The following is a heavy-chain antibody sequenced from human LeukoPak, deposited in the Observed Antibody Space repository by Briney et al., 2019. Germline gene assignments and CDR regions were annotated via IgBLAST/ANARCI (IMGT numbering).Heavy chain of an antibody. CDR3: TRVVVSGYRARYMDV. CDR2: IYPEDSDS. J-gene: IGHJ6*03. V-gene: IGHV5-51*01. CDR1: GYSFSNYW. D-gene: IGHD3-22*01. Sequence: GESLKISCEGSGYSFSNYWIAWVRQMPGKGLEWMGVIYPEDSDSRYSSPTFQGQVTISADKSMSTAYLHWSSLKASDTAVYYCTRVVVSGYRARYMDVWGKGTTVIVSS.